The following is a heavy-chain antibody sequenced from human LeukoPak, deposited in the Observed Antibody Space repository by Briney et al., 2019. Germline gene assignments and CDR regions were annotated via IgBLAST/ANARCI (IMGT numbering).Heavy chain of an antibody. J-gene: IGHJ6*03. Sequence: PGGSLRLSCAASGFTFRQYWMSWVRQAPGKGLEWVANIKHDGSEKQDGSEKNYVDSVKGRFTISRDNAKNSLYLQMNSLRAEDTAVYYCARSGRGVDSFYFYMDVWGKGTTVTVSS. D-gene: IGHD3-10*01. V-gene: IGHV3-7*01. CDR1: GFTFRQYW. CDR2: IKHDGSEKQDGSEK. CDR3: ARSGRGVDSFYFYMDV.